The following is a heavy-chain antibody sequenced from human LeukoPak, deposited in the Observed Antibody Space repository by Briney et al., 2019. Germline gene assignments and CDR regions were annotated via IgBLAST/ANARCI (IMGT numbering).Heavy chain of an antibody. D-gene: IGHD1-26*01. V-gene: IGHV3-30*18. CDR1: GFTFSSYG. CDR2: ISYDGSNK. Sequence: GGSLRLSCAASGFTFSSYGMHWVRQAPGKGLEWVAFISYDGSNKYYADSVKGRFTISRDNSKNTLYLQMNSLRAEDTAVYYCAKNKWEPTGANYYGMDVWGQGTTVTVSS. CDR3: AKNKWEPTGANYYGMDV. J-gene: IGHJ6*02.